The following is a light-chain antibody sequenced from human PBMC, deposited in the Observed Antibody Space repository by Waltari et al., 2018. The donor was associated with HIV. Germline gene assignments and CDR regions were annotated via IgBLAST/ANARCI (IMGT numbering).Light chain of an antibody. CDR1: QGISSY. CDR3: QQLNRYIT. CDR2: AAS. J-gene: IGKJ5*01. V-gene: IGKV1-9*01. Sequence: DIQLTQSPSFLSASVGDRVTITCRASQGISSYLAWYQQKPGKAPKLLIYAASTLQSGVPSRFSGSGSGTEFTLTISSLQPEDFATYYCQQLNRYITFGQGTRLEIK.